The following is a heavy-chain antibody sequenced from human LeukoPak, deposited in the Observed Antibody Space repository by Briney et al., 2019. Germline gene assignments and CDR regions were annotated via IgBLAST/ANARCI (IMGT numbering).Heavy chain of an antibody. Sequence: PGGSLRLSCAASGFTFDDHAMSWVRQAPGKGLEWVSAISGSGGSTYYADSVKGRFTISRDNSKNTLYLQMNSLRAEDTAVYYCAKLYCSSTSCPIDYWGQGTLVTVSS. CDR1: GFTFDDHA. V-gene: IGHV3-23*01. CDR2: ISGSGGST. D-gene: IGHD2-2*01. J-gene: IGHJ4*02. CDR3: AKLYCSSTSCPIDY.